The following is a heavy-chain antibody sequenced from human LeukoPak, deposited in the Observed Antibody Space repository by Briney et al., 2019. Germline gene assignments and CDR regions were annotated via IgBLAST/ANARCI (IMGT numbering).Heavy chain of an antibody. CDR3: ARVLRRPYFDY. CDR1: GFTFSSYS. CDR2: IKQDGSEK. J-gene: IGHJ4*02. D-gene: IGHD6-6*01. V-gene: IGHV3-7*01. Sequence: GGSLRLSCAASGFTFSSYSMSWVRQAPGKGLEWVANIKQDGSEKYYVDSVKGRFTISRDNAKNSLYLQMNSLRAEDTAVYYCARVLRRPYFDYWGQGTLATVSS.